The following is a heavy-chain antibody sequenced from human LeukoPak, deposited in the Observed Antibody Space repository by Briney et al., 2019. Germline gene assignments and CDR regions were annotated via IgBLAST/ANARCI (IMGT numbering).Heavy chain of an antibody. J-gene: IGHJ5*02. Sequence: SGTLSLTCTVPGGSISSSSYYWGWIRQPPGKGLEWIGSIYYSGSTYYNPSLKSRVTISVDTSKNQFSLKLSSVTAADTAVYYCARAPLYSSGWYGPRGTHNWLDPWGQGTLVTVSS. V-gene: IGHV4-39*07. CDR3: ARAPLYSSGWYGPRGTHNWLDP. D-gene: IGHD6-19*01. CDR2: IYYSGST. CDR1: GGSISSSSYY.